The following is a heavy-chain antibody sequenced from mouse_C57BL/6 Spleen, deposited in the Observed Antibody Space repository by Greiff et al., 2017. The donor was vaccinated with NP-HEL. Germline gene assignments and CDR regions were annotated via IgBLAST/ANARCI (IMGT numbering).Heavy chain of an antibody. J-gene: IGHJ1*03. CDR1: GYTFTSYW. Sequence: QVQLQQPGAELVMPGASVKLSCKASGYTFTSYWMHWVKQRPGQGLEWIGEIDPSDSYTNYNRKFKGKSTLTVDKSSSTAYMQLSSLTSEDSAVYYCAREVITTVVRYFDVWGTGTTVTVSS. CDR3: AREVITTVVRYFDV. CDR2: IDPSDSYT. V-gene: IGHV1-69*01. D-gene: IGHD1-1*01.